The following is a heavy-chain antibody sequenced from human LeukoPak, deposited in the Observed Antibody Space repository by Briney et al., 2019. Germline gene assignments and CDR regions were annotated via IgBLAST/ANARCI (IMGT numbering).Heavy chain of an antibody. CDR3: AISSAGYSSGWYAGDY. D-gene: IGHD6-19*01. V-gene: IGHV4-34*01. J-gene: IGHJ4*02. CDR2: INHSGST. Sequence: SETLSLTCAVYGGSFSGYYWSWIRQPPGKGLEWIGEINHSGSTNYNPSLKSRVTISVDTSKNQFSLKLSSVTAADTAVYYCAISSAGYSSGWYAGDYWGQRTLVTVSS. CDR1: GGSFSGYY.